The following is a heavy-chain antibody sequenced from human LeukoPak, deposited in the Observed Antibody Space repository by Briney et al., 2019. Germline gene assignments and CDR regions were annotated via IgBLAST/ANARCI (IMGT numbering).Heavy chain of an antibody. J-gene: IGHJ6*02. V-gene: IGHV3-30*09. CDR3: ARPLSNGYFHDSGGYYPYAMDV. CDR1: GFTVSSNY. Sequence: PGGSLRLSCAASGFTVSSNYMSWVRQTPGKGLEWVAVISYDGSNKFYADSVKGRFAISRDNSKNTLYLKMNSLRGYDSAVYYCARPLSNGYFHDSGGYYPYAMDVWGQGTTVTVSS. CDR2: ISYDGSNK. D-gene: IGHD3-22*01.